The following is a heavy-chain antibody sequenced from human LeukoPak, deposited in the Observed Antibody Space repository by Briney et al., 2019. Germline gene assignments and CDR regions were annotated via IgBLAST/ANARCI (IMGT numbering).Heavy chain of an antibody. CDR2: IWYDGSKK. CDR1: GFTFSTYG. Sequence: GGSLRLSCAASGFTFSTYGMHWVRQAPGKGLEWVAVIWYDGSKKYYADSVKGRFTISRDNSMNTLYLQISSQRAEDTAVYYCARGYGSESYIFDYWGQGTLVTVSS. J-gene: IGHJ4*02. CDR3: ARGYGSESYIFDY. V-gene: IGHV3-33*01. D-gene: IGHD3-10*01.